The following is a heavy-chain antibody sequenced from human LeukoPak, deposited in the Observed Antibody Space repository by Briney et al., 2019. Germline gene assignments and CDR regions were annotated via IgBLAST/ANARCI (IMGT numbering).Heavy chain of an antibody. V-gene: IGHV4-61*05. CDR2: IYYSGST. CDR1: GGSISSKSYY. Sequence: SETLSLTCTVSGGSISSKSYYWGWIRQPPGKGLEWIGYIYYSGSTDYNPSLKSRVTISVDTSKNQFSLRLSSVTATDTAVYYCARRLHRNSENYFDYWGQGTLVTVSS. CDR3: ARRLHRNSENYFDY. D-gene: IGHD4-23*01. J-gene: IGHJ4*02.